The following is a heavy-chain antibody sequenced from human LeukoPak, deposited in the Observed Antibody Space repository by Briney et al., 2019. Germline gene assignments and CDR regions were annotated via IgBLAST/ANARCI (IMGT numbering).Heavy chain of an antibody. D-gene: IGHD3-10*01. Sequence: GGSLRLSCAASGFTFSSYAMSWVRQAPGKGLEWVSAISGSGGSTYYADSVKGRFTISRDNSKNTLYLQMNSLRAEDTAVYYCAKIITMVRGVIITVGGFDYWGQGTLVTVSS. J-gene: IGHJ4*02. CDR1: GFTFSSYA. CDR2: ISGSGGST. V-gene: IGHV3-23*01. CDR3: AKIITMVRGVIITVGGFDY.